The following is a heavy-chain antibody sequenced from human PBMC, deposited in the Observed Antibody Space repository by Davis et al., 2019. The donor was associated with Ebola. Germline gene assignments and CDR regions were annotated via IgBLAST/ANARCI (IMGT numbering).Heavy chain of an antibody. CDR1: GFTFSSHD. CDR3: ARDSEEGMDV. Sequence: PGGSLRLSCAASGFTFSSHDMNWVRQAPGKELECISYISRSSNKIYYADSVKGRFTVSRDISKNTLCLQMNSLRVGDTAVYYCARDSEEGMDVWGQGTPVTVSS. J-gene: IGHJ6*02. V-gene: IGHV3-48*01. CDR2: ISRSSNKI.